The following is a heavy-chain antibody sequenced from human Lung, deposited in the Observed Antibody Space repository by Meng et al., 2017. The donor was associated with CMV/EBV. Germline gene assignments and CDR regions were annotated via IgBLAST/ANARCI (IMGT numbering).Heavy chain of an antibody. D-gene: IGHD3-10*01. CDR1: GYTFSGYY. CDR2: INPNSGDT. CDR3: ARSRVGGRGGVFDY. V-gene: IGHV1-2*02. J-gene: IGHJ4*02. Sequence: ASXXVSXKALGYTFSGYYIHWVRQAPGQGLEWMGWINPNSGDTYFTQKFQDSVTVTRDTSISTVYMELRRLRSDDTAMYYCARSRVGGRGGVFDYWGQGAMVTVSS.